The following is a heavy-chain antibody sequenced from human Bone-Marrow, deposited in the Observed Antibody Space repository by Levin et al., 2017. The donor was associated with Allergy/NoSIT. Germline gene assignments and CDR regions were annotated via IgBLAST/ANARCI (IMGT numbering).Heavy chain of an antibody. CDR1: GFTFSRHD. CDR3: ARGGLADSIDYYGMDV. CDR2: IGTGGHT. D-gene: IGHD3-16*01. Sequence: LPGGSLRLSCAASGFTFSRHDMHWVRQAPGKGLEWVSAIGTGGHTYYPGSVKGRFTISRDNAKKSLYLQMHSLRAGDTAVYYCARGGLADSIDYYGMDVWGQGTTVTVSS. J-gene: IGHJ6*02. V-gene: IGHV3-13*04.